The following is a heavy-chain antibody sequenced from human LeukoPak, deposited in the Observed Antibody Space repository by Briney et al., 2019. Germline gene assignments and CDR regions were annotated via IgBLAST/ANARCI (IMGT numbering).Heavy chain of an antibody. Sequence: ASVKVSCKASGYTFTSYYMHWVRQAPGQGLEWMGWISAYNGNTNYAQKLQGRVTMTTDTSTSTAYMELRSLRSDDTAVYYCAREETVGAVNWFDPWGQGTLVTVSS. D-gene: IGHD1-26*01. V-gene: IGHV1-18*04. CDR2: ISAYNGNT. J-gene: IGHJ5*02. CDR3: AREETVGAVNWFDP. CDR1: GYTFTSYY.